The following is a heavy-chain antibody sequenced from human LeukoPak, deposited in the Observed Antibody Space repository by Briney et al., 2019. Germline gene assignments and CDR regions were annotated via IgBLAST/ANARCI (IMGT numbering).Heavy chain of an antibody. J-gene: IGHJ2*01. Sequence: PSETLSLTCAASGGSISSGGFSWSWIRQPPGKGLEWIGYLYQSGSTYYTPSLKSRVTISVDRSKNQFSLKVNSVTAADTAVYYCARGPGYYDSSGLLNWYFDLWGRGTLVTVSS. CDR1: GGSISSGGFS. CDR3: ARGPGYYDSSGLLNWYFDL. CDR2: LYQSGST. D-gene: IGHD3-22*01. V-gene: IGHV4-30-2*01.